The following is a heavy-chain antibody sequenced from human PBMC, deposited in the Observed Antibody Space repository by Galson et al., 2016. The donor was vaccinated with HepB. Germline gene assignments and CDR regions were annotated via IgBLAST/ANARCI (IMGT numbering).Heavy chain of an antibody. J-gene: IGHJ4*02. CDR1: GGSISSSDW. V-gene: IGHV4-4*02. Sequence: SETLSLTCAVSGGSISSSDWRSWVRQPPGQGLEWIGQIFHSGRVNYTPSLASRVTISIDTSNNHFSLRLTSVTAADTALYYCARQYRGGPSDYWGQGTLVIVSS. CDR3: ARQYRGGPSDY. D-gene: IGHD6-25*01. CDR2: IFHSGRV.